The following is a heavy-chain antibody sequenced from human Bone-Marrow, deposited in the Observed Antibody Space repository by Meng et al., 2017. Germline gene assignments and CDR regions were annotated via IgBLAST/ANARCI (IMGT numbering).Heavy chain of an antibody. CDR2: TYYRSKWYN. V-gene: IGHV6-1*01. CDR1: GDSVSSNSAA. D-gene: IGHD3-22*01. Sequence: SQTRSLTGAISGDSVSSNSAAWNWIRQSPSRGLEWLGRTYYRSKWYNDYAVSVKSRIAINPDTSKNQFSLQLNSVTPEDTAVYYCTREHYYDSSVRQGIDPWGQGTLVTVSS. J-gene: IGHJ5*02. CDR3: TREHYYDSSVRQGIDP.